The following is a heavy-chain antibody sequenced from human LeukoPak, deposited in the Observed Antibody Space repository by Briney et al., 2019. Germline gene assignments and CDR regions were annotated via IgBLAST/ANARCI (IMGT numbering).Heavy chain of an antibody. V-gene: IGHV4-4*07. CDR2: IHPSGSA. D-gene: IGHD6-19*01. Sequence: SETLSLTCSVSGGSISGYYYNWIRQPPGVGLEWIGCIHPSGSAHYNPSLKNRVTMSLDTSNNRFFLNVNSVAAADTALYYCARDLGYSSGRGFDYWGQGTLVTVSS. J-gene: IGHJ4*02. CDR1: GGSISGYY. CDR3: ARDLGYSSGRGFDY.